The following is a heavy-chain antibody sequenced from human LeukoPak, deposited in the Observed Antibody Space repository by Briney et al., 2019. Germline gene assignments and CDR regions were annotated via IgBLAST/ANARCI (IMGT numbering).Heavy chain of an antibody. V-gene: IGHV4-34*01. J-gene: IGHJ4*02. CDR3: ARRPPIAAAVD. Sequence: KASGTLSLTCAVYGGSFSGYYWSWIRQPPGKGLEWIGEINHSGSTSYNPSLKSRVTISVDTSKNQFSLKLSSVTAADTAVYYCARRPPIAAAVDWGQGTLVTVSS. D-gene: IGHD6-13*01. CDR2: INHSGST. CDR1: GGSFSGYY.